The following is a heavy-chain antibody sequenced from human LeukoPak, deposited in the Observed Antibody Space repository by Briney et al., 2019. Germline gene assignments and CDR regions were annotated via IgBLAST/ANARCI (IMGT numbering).Heavy chain of an antibody. D-gene: IGHD3-3*01. J-gene: IGHJ3*02. CDR1: GFNVSTNY. V-gene: IGHV3-53*01. CDR3: ARDREGLKYYDFWSGPRDPDAFDI. CDR2: IYSGGGT. Sequence: GGSLRLSCAASGFNVSTNYMSWVRQAPGKGLEWVSVIYSGGGTYYADSVKGRFTISRDNFKNTLYLQMNSLRAEDTAVYYCARDREGLKYYDFWSGPRDPDAFDIWGQGTMVTVSS.